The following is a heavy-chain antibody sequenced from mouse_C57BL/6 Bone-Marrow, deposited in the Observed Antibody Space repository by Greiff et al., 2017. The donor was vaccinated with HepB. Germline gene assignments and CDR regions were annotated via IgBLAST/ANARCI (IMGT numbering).Heavy chain of an antibody. J-gene: IGHJ2*01. CDR1: GYAFTNYL. CDR2: INPGSGGT. Sequence: VQLQQSGAELVRPGTSVKVSCKASGYAFTNYLIEWVKQRPGQGLEWIGVINPGSGGTNYNEKFKGKATLTADKSSSTAYMQLSSLTSEDSEVYYCARYHVLLRHYFDYWGKGTTLTVSS. D-gene: IGHD1-1*01. CDR3: ARYHVLLRHYFDY. V-gene: IGHV1-54*01.